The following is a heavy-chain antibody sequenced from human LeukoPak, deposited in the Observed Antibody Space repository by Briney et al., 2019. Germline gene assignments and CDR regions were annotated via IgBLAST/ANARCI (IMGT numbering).Heavy chain of an antibody. Sequence: SVKVSCKASGYTFTDYYMHWVRQAPGQGLEWMGGIIPIFGTANYAQKFQGRVTITADKSTSTAYMELSSLRSEDTAVYYCARDGIAAAGQNYYYYYYMDVWGKGTTVTVSS. J-gene: IGHJ6*03. D-gene: IGHD6-13*01. V-gene: IGHV1-69*06. CDR3: ARDGIAAAGQNYYYYYYMDV. CDR1: GYTFTDYY. CDR2: IIPIFGTA.